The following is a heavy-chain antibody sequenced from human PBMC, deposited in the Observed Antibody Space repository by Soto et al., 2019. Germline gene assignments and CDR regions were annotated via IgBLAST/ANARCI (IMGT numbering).Heavy chain of an antibody. D-gene: IGHD2-2*01. CDR1: GYTFTSYG. Sequence: QVQLVQSGAEVKKPGASVKVSCKASGYTFTSYGISWVRQAPGQGLEWMGWISAYNGNTNYAQKLQGRVTMTTDTSTSTADMALRSLRSDDTAVYYCARLTRLYCSSTSCPPSSNCYYGMDVWGQGTTVTVSS. V-gene: IGHV1-18*01. CDR3: ARLTRLYCSSTSCPPSSNCYYGMDV. J-gene: IGHJ6*02. CDR2: ISAYNGNT.